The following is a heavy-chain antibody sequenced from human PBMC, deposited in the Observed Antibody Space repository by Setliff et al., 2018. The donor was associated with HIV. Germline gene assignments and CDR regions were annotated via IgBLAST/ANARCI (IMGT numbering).Heavy chain of an antibody. V-gene: IGHV3-23*01. CDR2: ISSSAGST. Sequence: GGSLRLSCAASGFTFSSYAMSWVRQTPGKGLEWVSFISSSAGSTYYSDSVKGRFTISRDNSKNMLYLQMNSLRADDTAVYYCTKDYHVAATDYWGQGTLVTVSS. CDR3: TKDYHVAATDY. CDR1: GFTFSSYA. J-gene: IGHJ4*02. D-gene: IGHD6-13*01.